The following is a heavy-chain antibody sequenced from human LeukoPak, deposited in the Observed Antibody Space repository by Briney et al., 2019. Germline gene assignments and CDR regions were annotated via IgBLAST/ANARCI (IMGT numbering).Heavy chain of an antibody. D-gene: IGHD5-18*01. V-gene: IGHV3-21*01. CDR2: IGSRSTYI. Sequence: GGSLRLSCAASGFIFGSYSMNWVRQAPGKGLEWVSSIGSRSTYIYYADSVKGRFTISRDNAKNSLYLQMNSLRAEDTAVYFCARDDTALSLFDYRGQGTLVTVSS. J-gene: IGHJ4*02. CDR1: GFIFGSYS. CDR3: ARDDTALSLFDY.